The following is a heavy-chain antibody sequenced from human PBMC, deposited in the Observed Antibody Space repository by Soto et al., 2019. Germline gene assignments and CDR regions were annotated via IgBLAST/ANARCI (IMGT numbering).Heavy chain of an antibody. Sequence: GGSLRLSCAASGFTFSSYGMHWVRQAPGKGLEWVAVIWYDGSNKYYADSVKGRFTITRDNSKNTQYLQMNSLRAEDTAVYYCARDSGYDDPAVEGSLDYWGQGTLVTVSS. CDR2: IWYDGSNK. V-gene: IGHV3-33*01. CDR3: ARDSGYDDPAVEGSLDY. J-gene: IGHJ4*02. CDR1: GFTFSSYG. D-gene: IGHD5-12*01.